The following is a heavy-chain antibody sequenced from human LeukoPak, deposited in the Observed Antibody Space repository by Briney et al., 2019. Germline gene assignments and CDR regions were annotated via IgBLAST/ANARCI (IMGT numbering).Heavy chain of an antibody. J-gene: IGHJ4*02. Sequence: ASVPLFRKASGYTYTSYAMNRVRQAPGPALESMGRINTNTGNPTYAQGFTGRFVFSLDTSVSTAYLQISSLKAEDTAVYYCARGGGRGYVSGLFDYWGQGTLVTVSS. CDR3: ARGGGRGYVSGLFDY. V-gene: IGHV7-4-1*02. D-gene: IGHD6-25*01. CDR2: INTNTGNP. CDR1: GYTYTSYA.